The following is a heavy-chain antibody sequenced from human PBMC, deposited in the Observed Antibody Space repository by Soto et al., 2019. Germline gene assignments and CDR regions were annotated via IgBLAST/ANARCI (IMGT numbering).Heavy chain of an antibody. D-gene: IGHD6-13*01. V-gene: IGHV3-9*01. CDR3: AKDTRSSRDYYFYGMDV. J-gene: IGHJ6*02. Sequence: EVQLVESGGGLVQPGRSLRLTCAASGFTFDDYAMHWVRQAPGKGLEWVSGISWNSGSIDYADSVKGRFTISRDNAMNSLYLQMNSLRAEDTALYYCAKDTRSSRDYYFYGMDVWGQGTTVTVSS. CDR1: GFTFDDYA. CDR2: ISWNSGSI.